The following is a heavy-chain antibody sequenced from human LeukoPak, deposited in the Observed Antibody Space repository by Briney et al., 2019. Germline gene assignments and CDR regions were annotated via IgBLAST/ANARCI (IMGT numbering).Heavy chain of an antibody. Sequence: SETLSLTCTVSGGSISSYYWSWIRQPPGKGLEWIGYIYYSGSTNYNPSLKSRVTISVDTSKKQFSLKLSSVTDADTAVYYCARSEINDYMNYWGQGMPVTVSS. CDR1: GGSISSYY. CDR2: IYYSGST. V-gene: IGHV4-59*01. CDR3: ARSEINDYMNY. D-gene: IGHD4-11*01. J-gene: IGHJ4*02.